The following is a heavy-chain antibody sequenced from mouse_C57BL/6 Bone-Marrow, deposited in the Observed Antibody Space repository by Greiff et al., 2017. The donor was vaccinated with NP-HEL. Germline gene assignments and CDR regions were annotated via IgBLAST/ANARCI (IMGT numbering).Heavy chain of an antibody. J-gene: IGHJ1*03. D-gene: IGHD1-1*01. CDR3: ARYHYGSSYRYFDV. V-gene: IGHV7-3*01. CDR1: GFTFTDYY. Sequence: EVKVVESGGGLVQPGGSLSLSCAASGFTFTDYYMSWVRQPPGKALEWLGFIRNKANGYTTEYSASVKGRFTFSRDNSQSILYLQMNALRAEDSATYYCARYHYGSSYRYFDVWGTGTTVTVSS. CDR2: IRNKANGYTT.